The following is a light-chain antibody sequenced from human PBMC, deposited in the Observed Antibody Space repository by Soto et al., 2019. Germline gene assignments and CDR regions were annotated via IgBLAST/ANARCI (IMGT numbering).Light chain of an antibody. CDR2: LEGSGSY. CDR3: ETWDSHTRV. Sequence: QLVLTQSSSASASLGSSVKLTCTLSSGHSSYIIAWHQQQPGMAPRYLMKLEGSGSYNKGSGVPDRFSGSSSGADRYLTISNLQFEDEADYYCETWDSHTRVFGGGTQLTVL. J-gene: IGLJ2*01. CDR1: SGHSSYI. V-gene: IGLV4-60*02.